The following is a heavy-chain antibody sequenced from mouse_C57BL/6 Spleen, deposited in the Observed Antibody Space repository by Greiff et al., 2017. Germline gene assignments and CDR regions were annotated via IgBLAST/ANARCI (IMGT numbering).Heavy chain of an antibody. CDR2: ISDGGSYT. Sequence: EVKLVESGGGLVKPGGSLKLSCAASGFTFSSYAMSWVRQTPEKRLEWVATISDGGSYTYYPDNVKGRFTISRDNAKNNLYLQMSHLKSEDTAMYYCARDTVYYGNYDYFDYWGQGTTLTVSS. J-gene: IGHJ2*01. CDR3: ARDTVYYGNYDYFDY. CDR1: GFTFSSYA. D-gene: IGHD2-1*01. V-gene: IGHV5-4*01.